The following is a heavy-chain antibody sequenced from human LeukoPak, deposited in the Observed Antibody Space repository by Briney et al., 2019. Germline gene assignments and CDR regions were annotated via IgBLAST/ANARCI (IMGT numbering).Heavy chain of an antibody. CDR1: GFTFSSYG. J-gene: IGHJ5*02. V-gene: IGHV3-30*19. Sequence: GRSLRLSCAASGFTFSSYGMHWVRQAPGKGLEWVAVIWYDGSNKYYADSVKGRFTIPRDNSKNTLYLQMNSLRPEDTAVYYCARTGSLTMNWFDPWGQGTLVTVSS. CDR3: ARTGSLTMNWFDP. D-gene: IGHD1-14*01. CDR2: IWYDGSNK.